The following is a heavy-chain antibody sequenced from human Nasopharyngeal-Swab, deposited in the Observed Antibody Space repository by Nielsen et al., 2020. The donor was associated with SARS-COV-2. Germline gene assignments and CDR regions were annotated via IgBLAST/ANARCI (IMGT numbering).Heavy chain of an antibody. D-gene: IGHD1-26*01. J-gene: IGHJ5*02. CDR1: GGSFSGYY. CDR3: ARVPYSGSSFDP. CDR2: INHSGST. V-gene: IGHV4-34*01. Sequence: GSLTLSCAVYGGSFSGYYWSWIRQPPGKGLEWIGEINHSGSTNYNPSLKSRVTISVDTSKNQFSLKLSSVTAADTAVYYCARVPYSGSSFDPWGQGTLVTVSS.